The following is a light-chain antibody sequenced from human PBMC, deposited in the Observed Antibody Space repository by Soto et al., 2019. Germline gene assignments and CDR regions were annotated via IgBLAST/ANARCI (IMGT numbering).Light chain of an antibody. J-gene: IGLJ3*02. CDR1: SSDVGSNSL. V-gene: IGLV2-23*01. CDR3: CSYAGSSTYWV. CDR2: EGS. Sequence: QSALTQPASVSGSPGQSITISCTGTSSDVGSNSLVSWYQQHPGKAPKLRIYEGSKRPSGVSNRFSGSKSGNTASLTISGLQAEDEADYYCCSYAGSSTYWVFGGGTKLTVL.